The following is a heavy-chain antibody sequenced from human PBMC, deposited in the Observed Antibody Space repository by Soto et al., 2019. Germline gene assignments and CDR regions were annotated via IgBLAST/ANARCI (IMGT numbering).Heavy chain of an antibody. V-gene: IGHV4-38-2*01. CDR1: GYSISSGYY. CDR2: IYHSGST. D-gene: IGHD2-15*01. J-gene: IGHJ5*02. Sequence: EILSLTCAVSGYSISSGYYWGWIRQPPGKGLEWIGSIYHSGSTYYNPSLKSRVTISVDTSKNQFSLKLSSVTAADTAVYYCARVGCSGGSCYSGDNWFDPRGQGTLVTVSS. CDR3: ARVGCSGGSCYSGDNWFDP.